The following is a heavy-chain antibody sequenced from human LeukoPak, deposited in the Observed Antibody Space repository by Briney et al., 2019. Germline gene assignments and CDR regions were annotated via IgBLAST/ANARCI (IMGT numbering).Heavy chain of an antibody. D-gene: IGHD3-16*01. CDR2: IKQDGSQK. CDR1: GFTFSRYW. CDR3: ARDWGYNWFDP. Sequence: GGSLRLSCAASGFTFSRYWMSWVRQAPGKGLEWVANIKQDGSQKSYVDSVKGRFTISRDNAKNSLYLQMNSLRAEDTAVYYCARDWGYNWFDPWGQGTLVTVSS. J-gene: IGHJ5*02. V-gene: IGHV3-7*01.